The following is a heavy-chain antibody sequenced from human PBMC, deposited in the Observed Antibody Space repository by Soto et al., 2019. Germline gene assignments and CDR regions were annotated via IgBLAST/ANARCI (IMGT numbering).Heavy chain of an antibody. Sequence: QVQLQESGPGLVKPSETLSLTCTVSGGSVSSGSYYWSWIRQPPGKGLEWIGYIYYRGSTNYNPSLKSRVTISVDTSNNQFSLKLSSVTAADTAVYYCAREGYSYGYSWFDPWGQGTLVTVSS. J-gene: IGHJ5*02. D-gene: IGHD5-18*01. CDR2: IYYRGST. V-gene: IGHV4-61*01. CDR1: GGSVSSGSYY. CDR3: AREGYSYGYSWFDP.